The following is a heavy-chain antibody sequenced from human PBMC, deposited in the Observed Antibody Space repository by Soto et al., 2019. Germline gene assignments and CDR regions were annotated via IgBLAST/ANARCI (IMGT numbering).Heavy chain of an antibody. Sequence: ASVKVSCKTSGYPFTDYFIHWVRQAPGQGLEWMGIISLYHHSTSYAQKFQGRLTVTADTPTTTVYMDLSSLTSEDSAVYWCARELYSCGGDCPYYMDYWGQGTLVTVSS. CDR1: GYPFTDYF. D-gene: IGHD2-21*02. CDR2: ISLYHHST. CDR3: ARELYSCGGDCPYYMDY. J-gene: IGHJ4*02. V-gene: IGHV1-46*01.